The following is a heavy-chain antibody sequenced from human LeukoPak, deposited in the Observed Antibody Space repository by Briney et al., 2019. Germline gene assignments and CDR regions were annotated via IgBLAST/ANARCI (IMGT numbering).Heavy chain of an antibody. CDR1: GYTFTGYY. D-gene: IGHD3-10*01. J-gene: IGHJ4*02. Sequence: ASVKVSCKASGYTFTGYYMHWVRQAPGQGLEWMAWISVYNGNTNYAQKFQGRVIMTTDTSTSTAYMELRSLRSDDTAVYFCARTASRSLWFGELSNWGQGTLVTVSS. V-gene: IGHV1-18*04. CDR2: ISVYNGNT. CDR3: ARTASRSLWFGELSN.